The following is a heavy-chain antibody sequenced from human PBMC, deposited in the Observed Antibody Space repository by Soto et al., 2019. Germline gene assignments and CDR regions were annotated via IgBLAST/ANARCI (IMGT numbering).Heavy chain of an antibody. CDR2: INPNSGGT. D-gene: IGHD1-1*01. J-gene: IGHJ4*02. V-gene: IGHV1-2*02. Sequence: XAVKVSCKASGYPFIDYYIHWVRQAPGQGLEWMGWINPNSGGTKYAPKFQGGVTMTRDTSITAAYMELSRLRSGDTAVYYCAREPETAKPEGVDLWGQGTLVTVSS. CDR1: GYPFIDYY. CDR3: AREPETAKPEGVDL.